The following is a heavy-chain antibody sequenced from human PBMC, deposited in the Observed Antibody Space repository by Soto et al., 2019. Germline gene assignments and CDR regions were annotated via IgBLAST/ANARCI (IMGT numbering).Heavy chain of an antibody. V-gene: IGHV3-23*01. J-gene: IGHJ6*03. D-gene: IGHD3-10*01. Sequence: GGSLRLSCAASGFTFSSYAMNWVRQAPGEGLEWVSTISASGGSTYFADSVKGRFTISRDNSKNTLYLQMNSLRAEDTAIYYCAKDRGSGLYYYYYMDVWGRGTTVTVSS. CDR3: AKDRGSGLYYYYYMDV. CDR2: ISASGGST. CDR1: GFTFSSYA.